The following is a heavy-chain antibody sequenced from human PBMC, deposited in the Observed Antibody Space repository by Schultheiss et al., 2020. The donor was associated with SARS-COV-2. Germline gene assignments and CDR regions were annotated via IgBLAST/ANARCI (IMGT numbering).Heavy chain of an antibody. V-gene: IGHV1-8*01. CDR3: ARGEVPADNYYYYYGMDV. CDR2: MNPNSGNT. CDR1: GYTFTSYD. D-gene: IGHD2-2*01. Sequence: ASVKVSCKASGYTFTSYDINWVRQATGQGLEWMGWMNPNSGNTGYAQKFQGRVTITRDTSASTAYMELSSLRSEDTAVYYCARGEVPADNYYYYYGMDVWGQGTTVTVSS. J-gene: IGHJ6*02.